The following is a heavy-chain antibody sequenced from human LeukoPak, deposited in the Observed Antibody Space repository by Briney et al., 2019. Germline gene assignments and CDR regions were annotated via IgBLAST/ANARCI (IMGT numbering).Heavy chain of an antibody. D-gene: IGHD5-12*01. CDR3: AREAAMGSGYDGYDWFDP. CDR2: IIPIFGTA. V-gene: IGHV1-69*05. J-gene: IGHJ5*02. Sequence: SVKVSCKASGGTFSSYAISWVRQAPGQGLEWMGRIIPIFGTANYAQKFQGRVTITTDESTSTAYMELSSLRSEDTAVYYCAREAAMGSGYDGYDWFDPWGQGTLVTVSS. CDR1: GGTFSSYA.